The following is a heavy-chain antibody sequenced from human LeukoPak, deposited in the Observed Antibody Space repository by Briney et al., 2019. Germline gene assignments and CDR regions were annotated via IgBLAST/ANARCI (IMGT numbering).Heavy chain of an antibody. CDR1: GFTFSSYA. D-gene: IGHD3-10*01. J-gene: IGHJ4*02. Sequence: GGSLRLSCAASGFTFSSYAMHWVRQAPGKGLEWVAVISYDGSNKYYADSVKGRFTISRDNAKNSLYLQMNSLRAEDTAVYYCARAGEPSLDYWGQGTLVTVSS. CDR2: ISYDGSNK. CDR3: ARAGEPSLDY. V-gene: IGHV3-30-3*01.